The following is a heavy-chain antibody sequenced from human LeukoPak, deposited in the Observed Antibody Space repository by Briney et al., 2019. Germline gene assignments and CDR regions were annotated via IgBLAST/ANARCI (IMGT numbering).Heavy chain of an antibody. V-gene: IGHV1-46*01. CDR2: INPSGDNT. D-gene: IGHD1-26*01. CDR1: GYTFTNNF. J-gene: IGHJ4*02. Sequence: ASVKVSCKASGYTFTNNFMHWVRQAPGQGLEWMGIINPSGDNTWYAQKFQGRVTMTRDMATSTDYMEVSSLRSEDTAVYYCARAIVEGRVWYYFDYWGQGTLVTVSS. CDR3: ARAIVEGRVWYYFDY.